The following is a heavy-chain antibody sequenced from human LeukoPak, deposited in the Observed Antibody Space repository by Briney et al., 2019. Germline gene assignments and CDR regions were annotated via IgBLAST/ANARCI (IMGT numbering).Heavy chain of an antibody. Sequence: SETLSLTCTVSGGSISSSSYYWGWIRQPPGKGLEWIGSIYYSGSTYYNPSLKSRVTISVDTSKNQFSLKLSSVTAADTAVYYCARGVLTYYFDYWGQGTLVTVSS. CDR2: IYYSGST. CDR3: ARGVLTYYFDY. V-gene: IGHV4-39*07. D-gene: IGHD1-1*01. CDR1: GGSISSSSYY. J-gene: IGHJ4*02.